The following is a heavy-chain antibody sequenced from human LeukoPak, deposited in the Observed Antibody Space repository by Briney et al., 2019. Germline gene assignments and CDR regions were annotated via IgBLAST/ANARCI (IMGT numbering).Heavy chain of an antibody. Sequence: PGGSLRLSCAASGFTFSSYWMHWVRQAPGKGLVWVSRINSDGSSTIYADSVKGRFTISRDNAKNTLYLQMNSLRAEDTAVYYCARATYDYVWGSYRYDFDFDYWGQGTLVTVSS. J-gene: IGHJ4*02. V-gene: IGHV3-74*01. D-gene: IGHD3-16*02. CDR3: ARATYDYVWGSYRYDFDFDY. CDR2: INSDGSST. CDR1: GFTFSSYW.